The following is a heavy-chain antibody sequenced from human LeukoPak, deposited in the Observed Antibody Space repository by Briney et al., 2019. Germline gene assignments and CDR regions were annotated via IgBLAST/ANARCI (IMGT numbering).Heavy chain of an antibody. CDR2: IYSGGST. CDR3: ARDLSHYGSGSY. CDR1: GFTVSSNY. Sequence: GGSLRLSCAASGFTVSSNYMSWVRQAPGKGLEWVSVIYSGGSTYYADSVKGRFTISRDNSKNTLYLQVNSLRAEDTAVYYCARDLSHYGSGSYWGQGTLVTVSS. V-gene: IGHV3-66*01. D-gene: IGHD3-10*01. J-gene: IGHJ4*02.